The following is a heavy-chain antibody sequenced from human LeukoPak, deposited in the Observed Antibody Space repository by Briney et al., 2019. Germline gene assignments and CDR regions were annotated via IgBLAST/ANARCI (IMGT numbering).Heavy chain of an antibody. CDR2: INSDGSST. CDR3: VRDLRQCIGGACYA. V-gene: IGHV3-74*01. Sequence: GGSLRLSCAASGFTFSSHWMYWVRQAPGKGLVWVSRINSDGSSTNYADSVKGRFTTSRDNAKNTLYLQMNSLRAEDTAVFYCVRDLRQCIGGACYAWGQGTLVTVSS. CDR1: GFTFSSHW. J-gene: IGHJ5*02. D-gene: IGHD2-21*02.